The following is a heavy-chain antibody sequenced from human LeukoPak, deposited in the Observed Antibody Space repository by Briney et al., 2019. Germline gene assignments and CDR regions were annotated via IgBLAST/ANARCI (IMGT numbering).Heavy chain of an antibody. CDR2: IYPGDSDT. D-gene: IGHD3-22*01. Sequence: GESLKISCKGSGYSFASYWIGWVRQMPGKGLEWMGIIYPGDSDTRYNPSFQGQVTISADKSISTAYLQWSSLKASDTAMYYCARHPPYDSSGYPNWFNPWGQGTLVTVSS. V-gene: IGHV5-51*01. CDR3: ARHPPYDSSGYPNWFNP. CDR1: GYSFASYW. J-gene: IGHJ5*02.